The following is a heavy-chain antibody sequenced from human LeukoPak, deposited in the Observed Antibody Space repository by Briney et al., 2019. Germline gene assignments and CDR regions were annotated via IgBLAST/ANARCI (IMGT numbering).Heavy chain of an antibody. CDR2: ISGSGGST. J-gene: IGHJ4*02. CDR1: GFTFSSYA. Sequence: PGGSLRPSCAAFGFTFSSYALSWVRQAPGKGLEWVSAISGSGGSTYYADSVKGRFTISRDNSKNTLYLQMNSLRAEDTAVYYCAKEIGDCGGDCYSLFDYWGQGTLVTVSS. D-gene: IGHD2-21*02. V-gene: IGHV3-23*01. CDR3: AKEIGDCGGDCYSLFDY.